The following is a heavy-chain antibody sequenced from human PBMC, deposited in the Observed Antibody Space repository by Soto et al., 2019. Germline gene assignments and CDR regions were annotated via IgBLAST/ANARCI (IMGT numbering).Heavy chain of an antibody. V-gene: IGHV4-61*05. CDR1: GDSVSSSNYY. Sequence: SETLSLTCTVSGDSVSSSNYYWGWIRHPPGRGLEWIGYILHGGNTYYNPSLKSRVTISVDTSKNQFSLKLSSVTAADTAVYYCARQNTGYYFDYWGQGALVTVSS. CDR2: ILHGGNT. D-gene: IGHD2-8*02. J-gene: IGHJ4*02. CDR3: ARQNTGYYFDY.